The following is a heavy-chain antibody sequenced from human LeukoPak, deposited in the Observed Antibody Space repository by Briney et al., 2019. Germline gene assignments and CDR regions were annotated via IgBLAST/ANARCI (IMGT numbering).Heavy chain of an antibody. CDR2: IIPILGIA. CDR1: GGTFSSYT. D-gene: IGHD6-6*01. J-gene: IGHJ5*02. Sequence: SVKVSCKASGGTFSSYTISWVRQAPGQGLEWMGRIIPILGIANYAQKFQGRVTITADKSTSTAYMELSSLRSEDTAVYYCARGEQLRSFDPWGQGTLVTVSP. CDR3: ARGEQLRSFDP. V-gene: IGHV1-69*02.